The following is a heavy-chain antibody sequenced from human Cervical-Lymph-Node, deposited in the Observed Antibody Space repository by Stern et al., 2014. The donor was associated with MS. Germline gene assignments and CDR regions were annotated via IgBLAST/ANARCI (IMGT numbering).Heavy chain of an antibody. J-gene: IGHJ4*02. CDR1: GFTFSSYD. CDR2: IGTAGDT. D-gene: IGHD5-18*01. CDR3: ARGRGYSYGTYYFDY. V-gene: IGHV3-13*01. Sequence: EVQLEESGGGLVQPGGSLRLSCAASGFTFSSYDMHWVRQDTGKGLEWVSAIGTAGDTYYPGSVKGRFTISRENAKNSLYLQMNSLRAGDTAVYYCARGRGYSYGTYYFDYWGQGTLVTVSS.